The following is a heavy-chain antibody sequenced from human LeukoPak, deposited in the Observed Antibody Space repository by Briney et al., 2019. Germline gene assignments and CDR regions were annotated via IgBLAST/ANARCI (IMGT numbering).Heavy chain of an antibody. V-gene: IGHV3-48*01. CDR3: PRDLVWNDFEGEEGGQDD. CDR1: GFNLSSYS. CDR2: ISSTSGTI. D-gene: IGHD1-1*01. Sequence: GGSLRLSCAASGFNLSSYSMNWVRQAPGKGLEWVSYISSTSGTIYYADSVKGRFTISRDNAKNSLYLQMNSLRAEDTAVYYRPRDLVWNDFEGEEGGQDDWGQGTLVTVSS. J-gene: IGHJ4*02.